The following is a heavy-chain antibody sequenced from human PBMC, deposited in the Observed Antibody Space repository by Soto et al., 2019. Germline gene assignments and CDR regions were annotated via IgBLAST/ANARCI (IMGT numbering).Heavy chain of an antibody. CDR2: IIPIFGTA. V-gene: IGHV1-69*13. J-gene: IGHJ3*02. CDR3: ASLCSSTSCYTKAFDI. D-gene: IGHD2-2*02. Sequence: ASVKVSCKASGGTFSSYAISWVRQAPGQGLEWMGGIIPIFGTANYAQKFQGRVTITADESTSTAYMELSSLRSADTAVYYCASLCSSTSCYTKAFDIWGQGTMVTVSS. CDR1: GGTFSSYA.